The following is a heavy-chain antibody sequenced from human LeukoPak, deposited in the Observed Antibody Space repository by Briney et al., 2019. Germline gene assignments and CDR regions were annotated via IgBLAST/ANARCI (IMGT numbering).Heavy chain of an antibody. CDR2: LSSRSYI. V-gene: IGHV3-21*01. CDR3: ARDRGLGIAARPGDAFDI. D-gene: IGHD6-6*01. CDR1: GFTFSSYS. Sequence: PGGSLRLSCAASGFTFSSYSMNWVRQAPGKGLEWVSSLSSRSYIYYADSVKGRFTISRDNAKDSLYLQMSSLRAEDTAVYYCARDRGLGIAARPGDAFDIWGQGTMVTVSS. J-gene: IGHJ3*02.